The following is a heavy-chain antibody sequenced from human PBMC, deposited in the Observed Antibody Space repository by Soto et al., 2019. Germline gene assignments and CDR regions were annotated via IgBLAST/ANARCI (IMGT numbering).Heavy chain of an antibody. CDR1: GFTVSSNY. CDR3: PREYSSSWYDY. CDR2: IDSGGST. D-gene: IGHD6-13*01. V-gene: IGHV3-66*01. Sequence: EVQLVESGGGLVQPGGSLRLSCAASGFTVSSNYMSWVRQAPGKGLEWVAVIDSGGSTYYADSVKGRFTISRDNSKNTRYLRMNCLGADDPAVYYCPREYSSSWYDYWCQRHLVTVAS. J-gene: IGHJ4*02.